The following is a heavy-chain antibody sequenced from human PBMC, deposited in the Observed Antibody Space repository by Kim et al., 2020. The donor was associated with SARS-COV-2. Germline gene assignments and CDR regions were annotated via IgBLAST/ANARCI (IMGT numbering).Heavy chain of an antibody. V-gene: IGHV3-30-3*01. CDR2: ISYDGNNK. CDR3: ATQREPYDRGSSLDY. D-gene: IGHD3-22*01. Sequence: GGSLRLSCAASGFTFTTYSLHWVRHTPGRGLEWVALISYDGNNKYYADSVKGRFTISRDDSKNTLYLQMNSLRTEDTAVYYCATQREPYDRGSSLDYWGQGTLVTVSS. CDR1: GFTFTTYS. J-gene: IGHJ4*02.